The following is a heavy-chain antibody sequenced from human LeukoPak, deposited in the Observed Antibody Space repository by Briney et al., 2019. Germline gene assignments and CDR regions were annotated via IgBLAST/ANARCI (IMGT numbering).Heavy chain of an antibody. J-gene: IGHJ4*02. CDR3: ARDRVDFGYYFDY. D-gene: IGHD3-3*01. Sequence: GGSLRLSCAASGFTFSSYSMNWVRQAPGKGLEWVSSISSSSSYIYYADSVKGRFTISRDNSKNTLYVQMNSLRAEDTAVYYCARDRVDFGYYFDYWGQGTLVTVSS. CDR2: ISSSSSYI. V-gene: IGHV3-21*01. CDR1: GFTFSSYS.